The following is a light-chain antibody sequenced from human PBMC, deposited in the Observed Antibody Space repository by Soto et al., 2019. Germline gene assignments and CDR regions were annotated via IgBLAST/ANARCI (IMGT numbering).Light chain of an antibody. CDR1: QTVSSY. J-gene: IGKJ5*01. Sequence: TVLTQSPATMTSSSGRGPTHFCRASQTVSSYLAWYQQKPGQAPRLLIYDASNRATGIPARFSGSGSGTDFTLTISSLEPEDFAVYYCQHRTNWPGTFGQGTRLEIK. V-gene: IGKV3-11*01. CDR3: QHRTNWPGT. CDR2: DAS.